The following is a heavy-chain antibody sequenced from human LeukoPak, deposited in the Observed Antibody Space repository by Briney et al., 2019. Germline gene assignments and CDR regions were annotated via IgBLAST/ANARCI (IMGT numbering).Heavy chain of an antibody. V-gene: IGHV3-64*04. D-gene: IGHD6-13*01. J-gene: IGHJ4*02. Sequence: GGSLRLSCAASGFTFSSYGMHWVRQAPGKGLEYVSAISSNGGSTYYADSVKGRFTISRDNSKNTLYLQVSSLRAEDSAVYYCASGSEQLVQAYFDYWGQGTLVTVSS. CDR2: ISSNGGST. CDR1: GFTFSSYG. CDR3: ASGSEQLVQAYFDY.